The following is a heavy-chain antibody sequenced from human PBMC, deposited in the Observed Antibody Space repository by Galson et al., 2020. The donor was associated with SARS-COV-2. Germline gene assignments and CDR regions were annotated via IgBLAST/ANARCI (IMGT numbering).Heavy chain of an antibody. CDR3: ARFREPGVDYYYYYGMDV. CDR2: IWYDGSNK. D-gene: IGHD1-26*01. CDR1: GFTFSSYG. J-gene: IGHJ6*02. Sequence: GGSLRLSCAASGFTFSSYGMHWVRQAPGKGLEWVAVIWYDGSNKYYADSVKGRFTISRDNSKNTLYLQMNSLRAEDTAVYYCARFREPGVDYYYYYGMDVWGQGTTVTVSS. V-gene: IGHV3-33*01.